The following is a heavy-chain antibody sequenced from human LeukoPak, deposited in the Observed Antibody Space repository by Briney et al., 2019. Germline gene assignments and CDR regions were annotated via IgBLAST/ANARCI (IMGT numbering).Heavy chain of an antibody. D-gene: IGHD5-24*01. V-gene: IGHV3-30*02. CDR1: GFTFSSYG. CDR3: ARDLEERWLQLPSY. Sequence: GGSLRLSCAASGFTFSSYGMHWVRKAPGKGLEWVAFIRYDGSNKYYADSVKGRFTISRDNSKNTLYLQMNSLRAEDTAVYYCARDLEERWLQLPSYWGQGTLVTVSS. J-gene: IGHJ4*02. CDR2: IRYDGSNK.